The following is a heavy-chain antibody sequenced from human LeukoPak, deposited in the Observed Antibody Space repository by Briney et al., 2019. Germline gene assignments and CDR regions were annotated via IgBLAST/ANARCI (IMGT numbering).Heavy chain of an antibody. CDR1: GYSFTSYW. V-gene: IGHV5-51*01. CDR2: IYPGDADT. D-gene: IGHD3-10*01. Sequence: GESLKISCKGSGYSFTSYWIGWGRQMPGKGLEWMGIIYPGDADTRYSPSLQGQVTISAVKSISTAYLQWSRLKASDTAMYYCARQMKTYYYGSGSSPLDYWGQGTMVTVSS. J-gene: IGHJ4*02. CDR3: ARQMKTYYYGSGSSPLDY.